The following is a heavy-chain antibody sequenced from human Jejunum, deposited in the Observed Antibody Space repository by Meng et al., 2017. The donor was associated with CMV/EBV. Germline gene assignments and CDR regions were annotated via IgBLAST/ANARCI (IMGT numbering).Heavy chain of an antibody. Sequence: FTFSDFTMDWVRQAPGKGLEWVSSISSDSTYTSYADSVKGRFTISRDNAKTSLYLQLNTLRAEDTAVYYCAREGRFSHHGASDTWGRGTTVTVSS. D-gene: IGHD1-14*01. CDR2: ISSDSTYT. CDR1: FTFSDFT. J-gene: IGHJ3*02. CDR3: AREGRFSHHGASDT. V-gene: IGHV3-21*01.